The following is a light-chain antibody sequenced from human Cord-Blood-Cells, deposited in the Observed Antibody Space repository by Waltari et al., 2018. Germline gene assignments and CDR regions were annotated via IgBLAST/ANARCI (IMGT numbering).Light chain of an antibody. V-gene: IGLV1-36*01. J-gene: IGLJ3*02. CDR3: AAWDDSLNGWV. CDR2: YDD. Sequence: QSVLTQPPSVSEAPRQRVTISCSGSSSNIGTNAVNWYQQLPGKAPKLLIYYDDLLPSGVSDRFSGSKSDTSASLAISGLQSEDEADYYCAAWDDSLNGWVFGGGTKLTVL. CDR1: SSNIGTNA.